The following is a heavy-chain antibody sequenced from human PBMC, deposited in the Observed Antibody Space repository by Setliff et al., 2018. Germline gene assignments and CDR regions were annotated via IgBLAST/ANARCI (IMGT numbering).Heavy chain of an antibody. Sequence: LTCTVSGDSISSSTYYWGWIRQSPGKGLDWIGTVDHSGNTFYSPSLKSRVTISVDTSKNQFSLKLTSVSAADTAVYYCARRDSTGFYGYSFDFWGQGTLVTVSS. J-gene: IGHJ4*02. CDR2: VDHSGNT. D-gene: IGHD3-22*01. CDR1: GDSISSSTYY. CDR3: ARRDSTGFYGYSFDF. V-gene: IGHV4-39*01.